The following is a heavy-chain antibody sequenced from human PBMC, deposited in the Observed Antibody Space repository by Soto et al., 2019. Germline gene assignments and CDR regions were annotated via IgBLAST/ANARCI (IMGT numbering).Heavy chain of an antibody. Sequence: PGGSLRLSCAASGFTFSSYAMTWVRQAPGKGLEWISSISGGAGSTYYADSVKGRFTISRDNSKNTLYLQMNSLRAEDTAVYYCAKDRPVKRLGIAALYWGQGTLVTVSS. CDR1: GFTFSSYA. D-gene: IGHD6-13*01. CDR3: AKDRPVKRLGIAALY. V-gene: IGHV3-23*01. CDR2: ISGGAGST. J-gene: IGHJ4*02.